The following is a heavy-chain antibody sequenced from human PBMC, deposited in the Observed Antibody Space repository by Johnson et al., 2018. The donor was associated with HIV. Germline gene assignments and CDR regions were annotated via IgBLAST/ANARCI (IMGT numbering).Heavy chain of an antibody. CDR2: IDRAGKT. CDR3: AKGPFCSSTSCYPDAFDI. D-gene: IGHD2-2*01. CDR1: GFTFSNYD. J-gene: IGHJ3*02. Sequence: VQLVESGGGLIQPGGSLRLSCAASGFTFSNYDMHWVRQSTEKGLEWVSAIDRAGKTYYPDSMKGRFTISRENVKNSLYVQMNSLRAEDTAVYYCAKGPFCSSTSCYPDAFDIWGQGTMVTVSS. V-gene: IGHV3-13*01.